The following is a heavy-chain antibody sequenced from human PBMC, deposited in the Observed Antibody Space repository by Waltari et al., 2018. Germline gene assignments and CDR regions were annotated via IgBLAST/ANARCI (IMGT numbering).Heavy chain of an antibody. J-gene: IGHJ6*02. CDR3: AKGCSGVTCNSGEWGMDV. D-gene: IGHD2-15*01. CDR1: GFTFSSYA. Sequence: VQLVESGGGVVQPGRSLRLSCAASGFTFSSYAMNWVRQAPGKGVEGVSAISGSGGTSYYADSVKGRVTISRDNSKNTLYLQMNSLRADDTAVYYCAKGCSGVTCNSGEWGMDVWGQGTTVTVSS. V-gene: IGHV3-23*04. CDR2: ISGSGGTS.